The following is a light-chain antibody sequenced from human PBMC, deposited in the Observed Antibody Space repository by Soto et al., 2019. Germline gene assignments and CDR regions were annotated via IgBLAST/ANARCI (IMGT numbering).Light chain of an antibody. Sequence: EIVMTQSPATLSVSPGERATLSCRASQSVRGNLAWYQQKPGQSPRLLIYGASSRATGIPVRFSGSGSGTEFTLTISSLQSEDFAVHYCQQYNNWPFITFGQGTRLEIK. V-gene: IGKV3-15*01. CDR2: GAS. CDR3: QQYNNWPFIT. J-gene: IGKJ5*01. CDR1: QSVRGN.